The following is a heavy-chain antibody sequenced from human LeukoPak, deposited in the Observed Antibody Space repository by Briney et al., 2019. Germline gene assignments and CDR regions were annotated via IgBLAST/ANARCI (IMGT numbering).Heavy chain of an antibody. CDR2: LPDTGTT. D-gene: IGHD1-14*01. Sequence: PSETLSLTCTVSGGSVSTISHFWDWVRQPPGKGLEWIVSLPDTGTTYYNPSLESRFTMSVDTSTNQFSLKLSSVTAADTAVYYCARRDHTGRSHAWFDPWGQGTLVTVSS. CDR3: ARRDHTGRSHAWFDP. J-gene: IGHJ5*02. CDR1: GGSVSTISHF. V-gene: IGHV4-39*01.